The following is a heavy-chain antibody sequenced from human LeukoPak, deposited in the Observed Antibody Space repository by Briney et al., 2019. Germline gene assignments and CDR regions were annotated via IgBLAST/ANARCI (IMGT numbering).Heavy chain of an antibody. J-gene: IGHJ4*02. CDR2: ISGNYGNT. CDR1: GYTFTSYG. V-gene: IGHV1-18*01. D-gene: IGHD6-13*01. CDR3: ARGLKSRAAGTIDY. Sequence: GASVKVSCKASGYTFTSYGISCVRQAPGQGLEWMGWISGNYGNTNYAQNFQCRVTMTTETSTSTAYMELRSLRSDATAVYYCARGLKSRAAGTIDYWGQGTLVTVSS.